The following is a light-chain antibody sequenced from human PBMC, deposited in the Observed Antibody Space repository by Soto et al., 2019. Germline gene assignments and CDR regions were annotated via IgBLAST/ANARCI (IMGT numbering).Light chain of an antibody. CDR1: SSDVGSYNL. V-gene: IGLV2-23*01. CDR3: CSYAGSSIL. Sequence: QSALTQPASVSGSPGQSITISCTGTSSDVGSYNLVSWYQQHPGKAPKLMIYEGSKRPSGVPNRFAGSKSGNTASLTISGLQAEDEADYYCCSYAGSSILFGTGTKLTVL. J-gene: IGLJ1*01. CDR2: EGS.